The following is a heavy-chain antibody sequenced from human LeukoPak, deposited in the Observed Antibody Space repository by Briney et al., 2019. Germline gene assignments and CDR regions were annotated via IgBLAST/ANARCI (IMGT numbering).Heavy chain of an antibody. Sequence: PPETLSLTCTVSGGSISSGGYYWSWIRHHPGKGLEWIGYIYYSGSTYYNPSLKSRVTISVGTSKNQFSLKLSSVTAADTAVYYCASGVGDFWSGYYGSNYNYYMDVWGKGTTVIVSS. D-gene: IGHD3-3*01. V-gene: IGHV4-31*03. CDR2: IYYSGST. J-gene: IGHJ6*03. CDR3: ASGVGDFWSGYYGSNYNYYMDV. CDR1: GGSISSGGYY.